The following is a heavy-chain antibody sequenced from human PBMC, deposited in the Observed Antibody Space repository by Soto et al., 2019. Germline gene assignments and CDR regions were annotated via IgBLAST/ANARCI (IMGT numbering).Heavy chain of an antibody. CDR1: GGSISSSSYY. J-gene: IGHJ4*02. CDR3: ARHNLPVTTFYYFDY. CDR2: IYYSGST. D-gene: IGHD4-17*01. Sequence: SETLSLTCTVSGGSISSSSYYWGWIRQPPGKGLEWIGSIYYSGSTYYNPSLKSRVTISVDTSKNQFSLKLSSVTAADTAVYYCARHNLPVTTFYYFDYWGQGTLVTVSS. V-gene: IGHV4-39*01.